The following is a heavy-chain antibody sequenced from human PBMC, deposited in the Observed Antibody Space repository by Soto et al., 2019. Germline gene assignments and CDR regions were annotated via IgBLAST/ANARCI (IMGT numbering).Heavy chain of an antibody. V-gene: IGHV1-69*01. CDR2: IIPIIGPA. J-gene: IGHJ5*02. CDR1: GGTFTYYG. D-gene: IGHD3-22*01. Sequence: QVQLVQSGAEVKRPGSSVKLSCKASGGTFTYYGISWVRQAPGQGLEWMGGIIPIIGPATYAQKFQGRLTITADQSTSTAYMELSSLGSEETALYYCARDLGTTIAGPPRRETYGGLDPWGQGTLVTVYS. CDR3: ARDLGTTIAGPPRRETYGGLDP.